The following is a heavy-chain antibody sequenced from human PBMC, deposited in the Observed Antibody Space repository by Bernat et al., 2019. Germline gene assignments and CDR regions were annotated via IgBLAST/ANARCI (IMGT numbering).Heavy chain of an antibody. J-gene: IGHJ4*02. CDR2: LNTGNGDT. V-gene: IGHV1-3*04. CDR3: ARVRLQWFGEIPLDY. Sequence: QVQLVQSGAEVKKPGASVKVSCKASGYTFTKFAIHWVRQAPGQRLEWLGWLNTGNGDTKYSQRFQDRFKITRDTSADTSYMEVNSLRSEDAAVYYCARVRLQWFGEIPLDYWGQGSLVTVSS. D-gene: IGHD3-10*01. CDR1: GYTFTKFA.